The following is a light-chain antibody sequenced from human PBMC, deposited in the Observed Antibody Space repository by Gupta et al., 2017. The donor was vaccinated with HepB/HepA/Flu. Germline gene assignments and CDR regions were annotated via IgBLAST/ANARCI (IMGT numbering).Light chain of an antibody. CDR2: AAS. Sequence: AIRTTQSPSSFSASTGDRVTITCRASQGISSYLAWYQQKPGKAPKLLIYAASSLQSGVPSRFSGSGSGTDFTLTVSGLQSEDFATYYCQHSYSTPCTFGQGTKLEIK. V-gene: IGKV1-8*01. CDR3: QHSYSTPCT. J-gene: IGKJ2*02. CDR1: QGISSY.